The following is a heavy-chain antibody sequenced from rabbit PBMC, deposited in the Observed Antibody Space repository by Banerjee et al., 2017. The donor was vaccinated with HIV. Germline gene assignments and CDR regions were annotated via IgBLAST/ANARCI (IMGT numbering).Heavy chain of an antibody. J-gene: IGHJ3*01. CDR1: GIDFSSYG. Sequence: QEQLVESGGGLVTLGGSLKLSCKASGIDFSSYGISWVRQAPGKGLEWIACIYTGSSGSTYYASWAKGRFTISKTSSTTVTLQMTSLTAADTATYFCATWAGVPYWSLWGQGTLVTVS. V-gene: IGHV1S45*01. CDR2: IYTGSSGST. CDR3: ATWAGVPYWSL. D-gene: IGHD3-3*01.